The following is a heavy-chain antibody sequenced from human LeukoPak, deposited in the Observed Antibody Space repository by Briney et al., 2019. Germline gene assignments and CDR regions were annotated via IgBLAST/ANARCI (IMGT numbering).Heavy chain of an antibody. CDR1: GYTFTSYD. D-gene: IGHD2-2*01. Sequence: ASVTVSCKASGYTFTSYDINWVRQATGQGLEWMGWMNPHSGNTGYARKFQGRVTITRDTSASTAYMELSSLRSEDTAVYYCARSPYLRDAFDIWGQGTMVTVSS. V-gene: IGHV1-8*01. CDR2: MNPHSGNT. CDR3: ARSPYLRDAFDI. J-gene: IGHJ3*02.